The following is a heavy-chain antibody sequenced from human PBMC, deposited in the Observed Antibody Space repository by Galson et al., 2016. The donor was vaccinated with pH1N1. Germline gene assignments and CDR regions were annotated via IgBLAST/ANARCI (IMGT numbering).Heavy chain of an antibody. CDR2: TYYRSKWFY. CDR1: GDSVSSNSAA. D-gene: IGHD6-19*01. V-gene: IGHV6-1*01. Sequence: CAISGDSVSSNSAAWNWIRQSPSRGLEWLGRTYYRSKWFYNYVVSVQGRITINPDTSKNQFSLQLNSVTPEDTAVYYCARHSPGRAVGVFDCWGQGTLVTVSS. J-gene: IGHJ4*02. CDR3: ARHSPGRAVGVFDC.